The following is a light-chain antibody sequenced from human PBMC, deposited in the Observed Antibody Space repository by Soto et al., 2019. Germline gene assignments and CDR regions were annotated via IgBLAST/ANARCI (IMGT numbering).Light chain of an antibody. CDR1: QSFGSSY. V-gene: IGKV3-20*01. CDR2: GAS. CDR3: QQFGSSPWT. J-gene: IGKJ1*01. Sequence: EIVLTQSPGTLSLSPGDRATLSCRASQSFGSSYLAWYQKKPGQAPRLLIFGASTRATGIPDRFSGSGSRTDLTLTISRLEPEDFAVYYCQQFGSSPWTFGQGTKVEIK.